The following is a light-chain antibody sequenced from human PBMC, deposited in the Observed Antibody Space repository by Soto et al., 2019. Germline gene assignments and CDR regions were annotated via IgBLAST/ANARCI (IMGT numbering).Light chain of an antibody. CDR2: DAS. V-gene: IGKV1-33*01. CDR1: QNINNY. CDR3: QQYENLPT. Sequence: DIQMTQSPSSLSASVGDRVTITFQASQNINNYLNWYQQKPGRAPKLLIYDASNLEAGVPSRFRGSGSGTDSTFTISRLQPEDIATYYCQQYENLPTFGQGTRLEI. J-gene: IGKJ5*01.